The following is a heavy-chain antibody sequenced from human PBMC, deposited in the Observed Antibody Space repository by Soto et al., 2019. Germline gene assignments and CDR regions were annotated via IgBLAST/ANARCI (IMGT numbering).Heavy chain of an antibody. Sequence: GASVKVSCKASGYTFTNYDINWVRQAPGQGLEWMVCISAYNGDTNYAQKLQGRVTMTTDTSTSTAYMELRSLRSDDTAVYYCARSGLPDPVVVVGHTPFDPWGQGTLVNVSS. D-gene: IGHD2-15*01. V-gene: IGHV1-18*01. CDR1: GYTFTNYD. CDR2: ISAYNGDT. CDR3: ARSGLPDPVVVVGHTPFDP. J-gene: IGHJ5*02.